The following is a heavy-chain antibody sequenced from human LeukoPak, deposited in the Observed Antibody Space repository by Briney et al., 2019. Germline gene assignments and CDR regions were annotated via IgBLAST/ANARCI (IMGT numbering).Heavy chain of an antibody. CDR3: ARDPVHSSGWFAVSYYYMDV. V-gene: IGHV3-30*02. D-gene: IGHD6-19*01. J-gene: IGHJ6*03. CDR2: IRSDGSNK. CDR1: GFTFSSYD. Sequence: GGSLXXSXAASGFTFSSYDLHWVRQAPGKGLEWVTFIRSDGSNKYYSDSVKGRFTISRDNAKNSLYLQMNSLRAEDTAVYYCARDPVHSSGWFAVSYYYMDVWGKGTTVTVSS.